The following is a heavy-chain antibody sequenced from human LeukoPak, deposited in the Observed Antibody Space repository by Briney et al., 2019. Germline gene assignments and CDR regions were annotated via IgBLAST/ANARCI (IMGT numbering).Heavy chain of an antibody. CDR2: INHSGST. CDR3: ARVRGYSSSWYPGWFDP. CDR1: GGSFSGYY. J-gene: IGHJ5*02. Sequence: SETLSLTCAVYGGSFSGYYWSWIRQPPGKGLEWIGEINHSGSTNYNPSLTSRVTISVDTSKNQFSLKLSSVTAADTAVYYCARVRGYSSSWYPGWFDPWGQGTLVTVSS. D-gene: IGHD6-13*01. V-gene: IGHV4-34*01.